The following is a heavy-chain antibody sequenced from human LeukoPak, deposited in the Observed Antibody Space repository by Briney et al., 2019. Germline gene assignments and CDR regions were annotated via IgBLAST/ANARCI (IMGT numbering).Heavy chain of an antibody. CDR1: GFTFDDYG. D-gene: IGHD3-10*01. CDR3: ARGYGSGEDGDY. CDR2: INWNGGST. J-gene: IGHJ4*02. V-gene: IGHV3-20*04. Sequence: GGSLRLSCAASGFTFDDYGMSWVRQAPGKGPEWVSGINWNGGSTGYADSLKGRFTISRDNAKNSLYLQMNSLRAEDTALYYCARGYGSGEDGDYWGRGTLVTVSS.